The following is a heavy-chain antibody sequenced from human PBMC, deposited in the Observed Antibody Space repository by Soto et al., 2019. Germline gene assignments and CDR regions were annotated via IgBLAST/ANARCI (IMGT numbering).Heavy chain of an antibody. Sequence: SETLSLTCTVSGGSISNYYWSWIRQPPGKGLEWIGYIYYTGSTNYNPSLKSRVTISVDTSKNQFSLRLSSVTAADTAVYYCARYTSGWAYYFDYWGRGTLVTVSS. J-gene: IGHJ4*02. V-gene: IGHV4-59*08. CDR3: ARYTSGWAYYFDY. D-gene: IGHD6-19*01. CDR1: GGSISNYY. CDR2: IYYTGST.